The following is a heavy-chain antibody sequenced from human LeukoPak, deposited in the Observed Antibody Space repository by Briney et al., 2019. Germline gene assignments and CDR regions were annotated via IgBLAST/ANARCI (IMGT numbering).Heavy chain of an antibody. Sequence: SETLSLTCTVSGGSISSYYWSWIRQPPGKGLEWIGYMYYRGNTNYDPSLKSRVTISIDTPNNQFSLKLSSVTAADTAVYYCATGVHGIAAAGNYYFDYWGQGTLVTVSS. CDR2: MYYRGNT. V-gene: IGHV4-59*01. CDR1: GGSISSYY. D-gene: IGHD6-13*01. J-gene: IGHJ4*02. CDR3: ATGVHGIAAAGNYYFDY.